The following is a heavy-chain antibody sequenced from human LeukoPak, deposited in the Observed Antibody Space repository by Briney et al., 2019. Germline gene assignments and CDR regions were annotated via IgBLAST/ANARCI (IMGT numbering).Heavy chain of an antibody. CDR2: IYYVGSN. Sequence: SETLSLTCTVSGGSISSYYWSWIRQPPGKGLEWIGYIYYVGSNNYNPSLKNRVTISVDTSTKQFSLNLSSVTAADTAVYYCAAVLLDSGWYGLHFDYWSQGTLVTVSS. CDR1: GGSISSYY. CDR3: AAVLLDSGWYGLHFDY. V-gene: IGHV4-59*01. J-gene: IGHJ4*02. D-gene: IGHD6-19*01.